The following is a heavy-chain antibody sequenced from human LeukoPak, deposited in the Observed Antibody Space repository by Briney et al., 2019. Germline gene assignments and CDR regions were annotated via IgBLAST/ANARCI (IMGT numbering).Heavy chain of an antibody. CDR2: ISASSVFI. Sequence: GGSLRLSCAASGLSFTTYSMNWVRHAPGKGLEWVSYISASSVFIYYSDSVKGRFTISRDNAKNSLYLQMNSLRAEDTAVYYCARDVDTAMVTIDYWGQGTLVTVPS. J-gene: IGHJ4*02. D-gene: IGHD5-18*01. CDR1: GLSFTTYS. CDR3: ARDVDTAMVTIDY. V-gene: IGHV3-21*01.